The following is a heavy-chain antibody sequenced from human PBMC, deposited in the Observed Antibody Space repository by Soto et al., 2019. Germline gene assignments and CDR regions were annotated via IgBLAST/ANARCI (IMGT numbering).Heavy chain of an antibody. Sequence: QVRLVQSGGEVKKPGASVKVSCKASGYTFTSSGFSWVRQAPGQGLEWMAWISAYNGETHYAQKFQGRVTMTTDTSTSTSYMELRSLRSDDTAVYYCARDSGSYMYVSDWGQGTLVTVSS. CDR1: GYTFTSSG. V-gene: IGHV1-18*01. J-gene: IGHJ4*02. D-gene: IGHD1-26*01. CDR3: ARDSGSYMYVSD. CDR2: ISAYNGET.